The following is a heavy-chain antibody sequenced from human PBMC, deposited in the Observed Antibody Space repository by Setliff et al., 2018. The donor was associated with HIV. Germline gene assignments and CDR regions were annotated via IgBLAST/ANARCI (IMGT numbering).Heavy chain of an antibody. D-gene: IGHD2-15*01. Sequence: SETLSLTCTVSGGSISSGGYYWSWIRQHPGKGLEWIGFIYYSGSTYHNPSLKSRVTISVDTSKNQFSLKLNSVTAADTAVYYCARLNVEMFVVMAATPGWFGPWGQGILVTVS. V-gene: IGHV4-31*03. CDR3: ARLNVEMFVVMAATPGWFGP. CDR2: IYYSGST. CDR1: GGSISSGGYY. J-gene: IGHJ5*02.